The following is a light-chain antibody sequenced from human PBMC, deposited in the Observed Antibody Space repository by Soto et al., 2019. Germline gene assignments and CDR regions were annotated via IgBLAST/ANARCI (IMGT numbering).Light chain of an antibody. CDR1: SSDVILYNY. J-gene: IGLJ3*02. V-gene: IGLV2-14*01. Sequence: QSALTQPASVSGSPGQSLTISCTGTSSDVILYNYVSWYQQHPGKAPKLMIYEVSNRPSGVSNRFSGSKSGNTASLTISGLQAEDEAYYYCNSYTTNTTWVFGGGTKLTVL. CDR2: EVS. CDR3: NSYTTNTTWV.